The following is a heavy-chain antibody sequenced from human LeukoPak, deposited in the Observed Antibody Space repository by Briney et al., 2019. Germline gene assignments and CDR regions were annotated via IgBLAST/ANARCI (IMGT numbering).Heavy chain of an antibody. Sequence: PGGSLRLSCAASGFTFSSYAMSWVRQAPGKGLEWVANIKQDGSEKYYVDSVKGRFTISRDNAKNSLYLQMNSLRAEDTAVYYCARGDYDFWSGYHANNWFDPWGQGTLVTVSS. CDR1: GFTFSSYA. V-gene: IGHV3-7*01. D-gene: IGHD3-3*01. CDR2: IKQDGSEK. CDR3: ARGDYDFWSGYHANNWFDP. J-gene: IGHJ5*02.